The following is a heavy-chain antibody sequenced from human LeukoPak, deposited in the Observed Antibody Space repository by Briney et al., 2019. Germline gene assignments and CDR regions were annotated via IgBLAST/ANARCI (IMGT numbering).Heavy chain of an antibody. V-gene: IGHV4-59*01. CDR3: ARGANYYGSGSYRNWFDP. J-gene: IGHJ5*02. D-gene: IGHD3-10*01. CDR2: IYYSGST. Sequence: PSETLSLTCTVSGGSMSSYYWSWIRQPPGKGLEWIGYIYYSGSTNYNPSLKSRVTISVDTSKNQFSLKLSSVTAADTAVYYCARGANYYGSGSYRNWFDPWGQGTLVTVSS. CDR1: GGSMSSYY.